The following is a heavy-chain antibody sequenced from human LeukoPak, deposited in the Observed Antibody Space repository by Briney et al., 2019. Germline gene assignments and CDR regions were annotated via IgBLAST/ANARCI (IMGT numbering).Heavy chain of an antibody. V-gene: IGHV3-23*01. CDR2: ISASANSP. J-gene: IGHJ4*02. D-gene: IGHD2-15*01. CDR1: GFTFSSYA. CDR3: AKVPSPRYCGSSSCSTF. Sequence: GGSLRLSCAASGFTFSSYAMSWVRPAPGKGLEWVSTISASANSPYYADSVRGRFTISRDNSKNTFYLQMNSLRAEDTAIYYCAKVPSPRYCGSSSCSTFWGQGTLVTVSS.